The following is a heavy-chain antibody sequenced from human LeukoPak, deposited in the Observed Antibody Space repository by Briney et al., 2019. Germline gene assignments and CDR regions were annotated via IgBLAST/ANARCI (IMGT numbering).Heavy chain of an antibody. V-gene: IGHV1-69*13. J-gene: IGHJ6*03. CDR1: GGTFSSYA. D-gene: IGHD3-10*01. CDR2: IIPIFGTA. Sequence: ASVKVSCKASGGTFSSYAISWVRQAPGQGLEWMGGIIPIFGTANYAQKFQGRVTITADESTSTAYMELSSLRSEDTAVYYCARGSYYNNHYYYYYMDVWGKGTTVTISS. CDR3: ARGSYYNNHYYYYYMDV.